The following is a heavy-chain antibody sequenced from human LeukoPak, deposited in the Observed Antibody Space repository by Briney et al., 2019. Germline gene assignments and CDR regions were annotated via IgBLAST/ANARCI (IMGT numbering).Heavy chain of an antibody. J-gene: IGHJ4*02. D-gene: IGHD3-22*01. V-gene: IGHV1-2*02. CDR3: ARDRDDSSGYYRETLFDY. Sequence: EASVKVSCKASGYTFTGYYMHWVRQAPGLGLEWMGWINPNSGGTNYAQKFQGRVTMTRDTSISTAYMELSRLRSDDTAVYYCARDRDDSSGYYRETLFDYWGQGTLVTVSS. CDR1: GYTFTGYY. CDR2: INPNSGGT.